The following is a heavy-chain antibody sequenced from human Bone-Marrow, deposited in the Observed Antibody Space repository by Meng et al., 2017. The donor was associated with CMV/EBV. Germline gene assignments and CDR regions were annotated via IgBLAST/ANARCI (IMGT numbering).Heavy chain of an antibody. CDR3: ARGRRTSPSIDY. V-gene: IGHV4-34*01. Sequence: SETLSLTCAVYGGSFSGYYWSWIRQPPGKGLEWIGEINHSGSTNYNPSLKSRVTISVDTSKNQFSLKLSSVTAADTAVYYCARGRRTSPSIDYWGQGTLVTVSS. CDR2: INHSGST. CDR1: GGSFSGYY. J-gene: IGHJ4*02.